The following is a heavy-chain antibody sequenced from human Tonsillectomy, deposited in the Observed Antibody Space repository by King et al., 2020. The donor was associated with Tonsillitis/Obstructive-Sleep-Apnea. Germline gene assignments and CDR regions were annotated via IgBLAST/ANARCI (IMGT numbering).Heavy chain of an antibody. J-gene: IGHJ4*02. CDR2: IYYSGST. V-gene: IGHV4-59*01. D-gene: IGHD3-9*01. CDR3: ARALNYDIVTGYSPYYFDY. Sequence: QLQESGPGLVKPSETLSLTCTVSGGSISSYYWSWIRQPPGKGLEWIGYIYYSGSTNYNPSLKSRVTISVDTSKNQFSLKLSSVTAADTAVYYCARALNYDIVTGYSPYYFDYWGQGTLVTVSS. CDR1: GGSISSYY.